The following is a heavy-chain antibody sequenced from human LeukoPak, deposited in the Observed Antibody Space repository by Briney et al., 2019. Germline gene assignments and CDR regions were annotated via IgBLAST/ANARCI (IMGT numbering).Heavy chain of an antibody. Sequence: SVKVSCKASQYTFTDYAVHWVRQAPGQGLEWMGGIIPIFGTANYAQKFQGRVTITADESTSTAYMELSSLRSEDTAVYYCARAGCSGGSCYFMVYWGQGTLVTVSS. CDR2: IIPIFGTA. V-gene: IGHV1-69*13. CDR3: ARAGCSGGSCYFMVY. CDR1: QYTFTDYA. J-gene: IGHJ4*02. D-gene: IGHD2-15*01.